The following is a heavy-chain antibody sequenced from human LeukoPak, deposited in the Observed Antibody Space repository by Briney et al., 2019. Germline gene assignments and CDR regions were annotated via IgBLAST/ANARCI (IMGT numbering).Heavy chain of an antibody. V-gene: IGHV3-23*01. J-gene: IGHJ4*02. CDR1: GFTFSTYA. D-gene: IGHD2-2*01. CDR2: ISGSGGST. CDR3: AKDLYCSSTSCYEAVY. Sequence: GGSLRLSCAASGFTFSTYAMSWVRQAPGKGLEWVSSISGSGGSTYYADSVKGRFTISRDNSKNTLYLQMNSLRAEDTAVYYCAKDLYCSSTSCYEAVYWGQGTLVTVSS.